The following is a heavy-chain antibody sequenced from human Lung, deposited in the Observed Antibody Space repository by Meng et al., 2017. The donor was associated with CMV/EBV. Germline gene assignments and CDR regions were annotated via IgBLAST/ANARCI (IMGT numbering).Heavy chain of an antibody. CDR3: AKDRPMYYDFWSGLDY. V-gene: IGHV3-23*01. Sequence: GESPKTPRPCPGFTFSSYAMRWVRQAPGKGLEWGSAFSGIGGCTYYADSVKDRFTIPRGNSKNTLYLQMNSLRAEDTAVYYCAKDRPMYYDFWSGLDYWGQGTLVTVSS. CDR2: FSGIGGCT. D-gene: IGHD3-3*01. J-gene: IGHJ4*02. CDR1: GFTFSSYA.